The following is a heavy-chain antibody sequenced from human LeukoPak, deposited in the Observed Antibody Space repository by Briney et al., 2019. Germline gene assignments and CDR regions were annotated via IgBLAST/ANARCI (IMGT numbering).Heavy chain of an antibody. D-gene: IGHD3-22*01. CDR1: GGTFSSYA. V-gene: IGHV1-69*04. Sequence: ASVKVSCKASGGTFSSYAISWVRQAPGQGLEWMGRIIPILGIANYAQKFQGRVTITADKSTSTAYMELSSLRSEDTAVYYCARDLRYSSGYYYWDYWGQGTLVTVSS. J-gene: IGHJ4*02. CDR2: IIPILGIA. CDR3: ARDLRYSSGYYYWDY.